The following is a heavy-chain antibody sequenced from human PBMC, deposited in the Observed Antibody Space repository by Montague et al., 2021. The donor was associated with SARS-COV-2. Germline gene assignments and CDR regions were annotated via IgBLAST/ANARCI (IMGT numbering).Heavy chain of an antibody. J-gene: IGHJ4*02. CDR3: AREGGWLSRGSYYFDY. D-gene: IGHD3-22*01. Sequence: SQTQSLTYTVSGGSISSSSYYRGWIRQPPGKGLEWIGSIYYSGSTYYNPSLKSRVTISVDTSKNQFSLKLSSVTAADTAVYYCAREGGWLSRGSYYFDYWGQGTLVTVSS. CDR2: IYYSGST. CDR1: GGSISSSSYY. V-gene: IGHV4-39*07.